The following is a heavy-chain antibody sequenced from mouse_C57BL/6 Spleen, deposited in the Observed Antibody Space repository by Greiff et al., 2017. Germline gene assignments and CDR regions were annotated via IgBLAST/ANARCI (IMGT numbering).Heavy chain of an antibody. V-gene: IGHV1-55*01. CDR3: ARWGHYYGSHWYFDV. J-gene: IGHJ1*03. CDR1: GYTFTSYW. Sequence: QVQLQQPGAELVKPGASVKMSCKASGYTFTSYWITWVKQRPGPGLEWIGDIYPGSGSTNYNEKFKSKATLTVDTSSSTAYMQLSSLTSEDSAVYYCARWGHYYGSHWYFDVWGTGTTVTVSS. D-gene: IGHD1-1*01. CDR2: IYPGSGST.